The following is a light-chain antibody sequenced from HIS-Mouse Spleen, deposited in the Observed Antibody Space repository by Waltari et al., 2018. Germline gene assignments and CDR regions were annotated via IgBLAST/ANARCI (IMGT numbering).Light chain of an antibody. CDR1: SLRSYY. V-gene: IGLV3-19*01. Sequence: SSELTQDPAVSVALGQTVRITCQGDSLRSYYASWYQQKSGQAPVLVIYEDSKRPSGIPGRFSGSSSGTMATLTISGAKVEDEADYYCYSTDSSGNHKEVFGGGTKLTVL. CDR2: EDS. J-gene: IGLJ2*01. CDR3: YSTDSSGNHKEV.